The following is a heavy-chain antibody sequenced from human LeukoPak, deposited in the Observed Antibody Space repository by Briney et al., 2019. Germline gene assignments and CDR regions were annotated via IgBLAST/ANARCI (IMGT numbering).Heavy chain of an antibody. CDR3: ARDRGWNYYYYYYMDV. CDR1: GFTFSSYS. D-gene: IGHD6-19*01. J-gene: IGHJ6*03. V-gene: IGHV3-21*01. Sequence: GGSLRLSCAASGFTFSSYSMNWVRQAPGKGLEWVSSISSSGSFIYYADSVKGRLTTSRDNAKNSLYLQMNSLRADDTAVYYCARDRGWNYYYYYYMDVWGKGTTVTVSS. CDR2: ISSSGSFI.